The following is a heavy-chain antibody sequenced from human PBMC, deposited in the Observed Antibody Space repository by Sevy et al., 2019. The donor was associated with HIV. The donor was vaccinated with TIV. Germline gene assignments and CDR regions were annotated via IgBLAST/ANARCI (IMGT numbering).Heavy chain of an antibody. CDR1: GGSFSGYY. J-gene: IGHJ3*02. CDR2: INHSGST. Sequence: SETLSLTCAVYGGSFSGYYWSWIRQPPGKGLEWIGEINHSGSTNYNPSLKSRVTISKDTSKNQFSLKLSTVTAADTAVYYCARHSSSTSCSHAFDIWGQGTMVTVSS. V-gene: IGHV4-34*01. CDR3: ARHSSSTSCSHAFDI. D-gene: IGHD2-2*01.